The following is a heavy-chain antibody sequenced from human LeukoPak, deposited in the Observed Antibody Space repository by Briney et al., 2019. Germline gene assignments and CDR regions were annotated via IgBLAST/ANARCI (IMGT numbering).Heavy chain of an antibody. Sequence: SVKVSCKASGGTFSSCAISWVRQAPGQGLEWMGGIIPIFGTANYAQKFQGRVTITADESTSTAYMELSSLRSEDTAVYYCARGYLCSSTSCHDAFDIWGQGTMVTVSS. V-gene: IGHV1-69*13. CDR1: GGTFSSCA. CDR2: IIPIFGTA. D-gene: IGHD2-2*01. CDR3: ARGYLCSSTSCHDAFDI. J-gene: IGHJ3*02.